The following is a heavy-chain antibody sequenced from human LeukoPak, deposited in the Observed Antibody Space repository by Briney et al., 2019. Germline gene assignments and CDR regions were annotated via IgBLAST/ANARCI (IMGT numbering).Heavy chain of an antibody. D-gene: IGHD5-24*01. CDR3: ATEFYSNGYNF. CDR2: IKSRTDGGTT. J-gene: IGHJ4*02. V-gene: IGHV3-15*01. Sequence: GGSLRLSCPGSGFTFSSAWMTWVRQIPGKGLEWVGHIKSRTDGGTTDYAAPVKGRFTISRDDSQNTVYLQMNSLKTEDSAVYFCATEFYSNGYNFWGQGTLVIVSS. CDR1: GFTFSSAW.